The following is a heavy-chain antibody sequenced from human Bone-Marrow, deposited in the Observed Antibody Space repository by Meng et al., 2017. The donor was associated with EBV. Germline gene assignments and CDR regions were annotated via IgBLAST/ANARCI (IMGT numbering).Heavy chain of an antibody. V-gene: IGHV4-59*01. CDR1: GGSLSSYY. D-gene: IGHD3-10*01. Sequence: QVQLQESGPGLVKPSGTLSLTCTVSGGSLSSYYWSWIRQPPGKGLEWIGYIYNGASTTYSPSLESRGTISLDTSKNHFSLRLGSVTAADTAVYYCARGSAHFYNSGTVYKEYTWFDAWGQGTLVTVSS. CDR3: ARGSAHFYNSGTVYKEYTWFDA. J-gene: IGHJ5*02. CDR2: IYNGAST.